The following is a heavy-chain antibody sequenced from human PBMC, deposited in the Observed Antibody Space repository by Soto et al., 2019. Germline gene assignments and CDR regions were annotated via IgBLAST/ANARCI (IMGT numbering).Heavy chain of an antibody. Sequence: PVGSLRLSCAGAGFTFTSHGMNWVRQAPGKGLEWVSHITSGSSSKYYADSVKGRFTISRDNAKKSVYLQMNSLRDEDTAVYYCVRDLGCIRTSCHAHFDFWGQGTLVTVSS. D-gene: IGHD2-2*01. J-gene: IGHJ4*02. CDR1: GFTFTSHG. CDR3: VRDLGCIRTSCHAHFDF. V-gene: IGHV3-48*02. CDR2: ITSGSSSK.